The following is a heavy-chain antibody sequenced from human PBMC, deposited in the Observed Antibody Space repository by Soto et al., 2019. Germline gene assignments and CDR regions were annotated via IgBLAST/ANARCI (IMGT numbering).Heavy chain of an antibody. CDR2: IIPILGIA. Sequence: GASVKVSCKASGGTFSSYTISWVRQAPGQGLEWMGRIIPILGIANYAQKFQGRVTITADKSTSTAYMELSSLRSEDTAVYYCARAGGYSGYYFDYWGQGTLVTVSS. J-gene: IGHJ4*02. V-gene: IGHV1-69*02. CDR3: ARAGGYSGYYFDY. CDR1: GGTFSSYT. D-gene: IGHD5-12*01.